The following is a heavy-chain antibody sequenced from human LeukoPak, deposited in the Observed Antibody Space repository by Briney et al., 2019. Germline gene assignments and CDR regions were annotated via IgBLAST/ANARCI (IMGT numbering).Heavy chain of an antibody. V-gene: IGHV1-2*02. J-gene: IGHJ5*02. CDR1: GYTFTGYY. CDR2: LNPNSGGT. CDR3: ARDRLWFGELLSHGWFDP. Sequence: ASVKVSCKASGYTFTGYYMHWVRQAPGQGLELMGWLNPNSGGTNYAQKFQGRVTMTRDTSISTAYMELSRLRSDDTAVYYCARDRLWFGELLSHGWFDPWGQGTLVTVSS. D-gene: IGHD3-10*01.